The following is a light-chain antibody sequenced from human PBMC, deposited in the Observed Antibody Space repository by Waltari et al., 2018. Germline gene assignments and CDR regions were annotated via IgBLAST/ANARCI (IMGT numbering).Light chain of an antibody. CDR3: QQYGSSPLLT. CDR2: GAS. Sequence: EIVLPHSPGTLSLSPAERATPPSSASQSVSSSYLAWYQQKPGQAPRLLIYGASSRATGIPDRFSGSGSGTDFTLTISRLEPEDFAVYYCQQYGSSPLLTFGGGTKVEIK. CDR1: QSVSSSY. V-gene: IGKV3-20*01. J-gene: IGKJ4*01.